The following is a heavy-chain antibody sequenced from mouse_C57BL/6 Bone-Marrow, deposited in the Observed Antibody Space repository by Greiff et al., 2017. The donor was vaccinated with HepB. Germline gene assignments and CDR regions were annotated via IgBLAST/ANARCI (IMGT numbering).Heavy chain of an antibody. Sequence: DVHLVESGGGLVKPGGSLKLSCAASGFTFSDYGMHWVRQAPEKGLGWVAYISSGSSTIYYADTVKGRFTISRDNAKNTLFLQMTSLRSEDTAMYYCARKPVYYYGSRYWYFDVWGTGTTVTVSS. V-gene: IGHV5-17*01. CDR1: GFTFSDYG. CDR2: ISSGSSTI. D-gene: IGHD1-1*01. CDR3: ARKPVYYYGSRYWYFDV. J-gene: IGHJ1*03.